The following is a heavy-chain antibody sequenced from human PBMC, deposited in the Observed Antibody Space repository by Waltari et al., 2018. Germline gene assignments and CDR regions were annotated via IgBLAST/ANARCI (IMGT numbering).Heavy chain of an antibody. Sequence: QVQLQQSGPGLVKPSQTLSLTCAISGDSVSSDSSAWNWIRQSPSRGLEWLGRTCYSSKWNYDYAVSMKGRITISPDTSKNQFSLQLNSLTPEDTAVYYCARGHGSRYGYWGQGTLVTVSS. CDR1: GDSVSSDSSA. J-gene: IGHJ4*02. CDR3: ARGHGSRYGY. V-gene: IGHV6-1*01. CDR2: TCYSSKWNY. D-gene: IGHD6-13*01.